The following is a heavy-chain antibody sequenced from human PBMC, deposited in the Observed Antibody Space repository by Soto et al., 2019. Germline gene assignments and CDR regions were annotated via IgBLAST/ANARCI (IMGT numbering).Heavy chain of an antibody. D-gene: IGHD3-10*02. CDR2: INAGNGNT. CDR1: GYTFNNHA. Sequence: QGHLVQSGAEVKKPGASVKVSCKASGYTFNNHAMHWVRQAPGQRLEWMGWINAGNGNTYYSQQFKDRVTFTRDTIATTVFMELTSLTSEDTAVYYCARDQSGIGYYVDWFDPWGQGTLVTVSS. J-gene: IGHJ5*02. V-gene: IGHV1-3*01. CDR3: ARDQSGIGYYVDWFDP.